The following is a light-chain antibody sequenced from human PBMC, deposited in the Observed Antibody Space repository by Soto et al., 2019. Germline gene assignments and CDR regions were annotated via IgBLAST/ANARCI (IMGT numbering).Light chain of an antibody. V-gene: IGKV3-20*01. J-gene: IGKJ1*01. Sequence: EIVLTQSPGTLSLSPGERATLSCRATESVSSSYLAWYQQKPGQAPSLLIYGASTRTTGIPDRFSGSGSGTDFTLTISRLEPEDSALYYYQQYGGSPRTFGQGTKVEIK. CDR3: QQYGGSPRT. CDR1: ESVSSSY. CDR2: GAS.